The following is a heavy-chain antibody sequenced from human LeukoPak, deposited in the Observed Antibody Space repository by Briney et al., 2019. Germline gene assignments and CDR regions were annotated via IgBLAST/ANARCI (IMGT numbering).Heavy chain of an antibody. J-gene: IGHJ6*03. CDR1: GFTFSSYA. V-gene: IGHV3-23*01. CDR2: ISGSGGST. CDR3: AKSSYCSSTSCYGYYYYYYMNV. Sequence: GGSLRLSCAASGFTFSSYAMSWVRQAPGKGLEWVSAISGSGGSTYYADSVKGRFTISRDNSKNTLYLQMNSLRAEDTAVYYCAKSSYCSSTSCYGYYYYYYMNVWGKGTTVTVSS. D-gene: IGHD2-2*01.